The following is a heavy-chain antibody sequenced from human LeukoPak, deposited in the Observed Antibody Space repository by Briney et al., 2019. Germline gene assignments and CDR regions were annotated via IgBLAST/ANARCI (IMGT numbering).Heavy chain of an antibody. CDR1: RYSFTSYW. CDR2: IYPGDSDT. D-gene: IGHD2-2*01. Sequence: HGESLKISRKGSRYSFTSYWIGWVRQMPGKGLEWMGTIYPGDSDTRYSPHFQGQVTISADKSISTAYLQWSSLKASDTAMYYCARSMGYCSSTSCYVDYWGQGTLVTVSS. CDR3: ARSMGYCSSTSCYVDY. J-gene: IGHJ4*02. V-gene: IGHV5-51*01.